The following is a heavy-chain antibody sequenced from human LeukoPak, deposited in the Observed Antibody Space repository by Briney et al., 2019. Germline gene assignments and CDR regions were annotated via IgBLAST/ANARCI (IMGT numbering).Heavy chain of an antibody. CDR2: ISSSSSTI. D-gene: IGHD6-19*01. V-gene: IGHV3-48*01. CDR3: AKDGQWLEYNWFDP. Sequence: GGSLRLSCAASGFTFSSYSMNWVRQAPGEGLEWVSYISSSSSTIYYADSVKGRFTISRDNSKNTLYLQMNSLRAEDTAVYYCAKDGQWLEYNWFDPWGQGTLVTVSS. J-gene: IGHJ5*02. CDR1: GFTFSSYS.